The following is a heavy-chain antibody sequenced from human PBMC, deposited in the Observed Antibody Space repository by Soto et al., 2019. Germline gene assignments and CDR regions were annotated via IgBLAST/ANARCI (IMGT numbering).Heavy chain of an antibody. J-gene: IGHJ6*01. V-gene: IGHV4-30-4*01. CDR2: IYYSGNT. Sequence: PSETLSLTCSVSGGSISSGYYYWSWIRQPPGKGVGWIGNIYYSGNTYYNPSLKSRLIIALDTTKNQFSLLMGSVIAADTVADYCASADRYGMDGRGQGTTVSVSS. CDR3: ASADRYGMDG. CDR1: GGSISSGYYY.